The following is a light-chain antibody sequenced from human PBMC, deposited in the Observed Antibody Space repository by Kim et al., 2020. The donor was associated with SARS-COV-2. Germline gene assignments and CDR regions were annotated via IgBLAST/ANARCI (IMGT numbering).Light chain of an antibody. J-gene: IGKJ4*01. Sequence: ASVGERVTITGRASQDISNFLAWFQQKPGKAPQSLIYAASNLQSGVPSKFSGSRSGTDFTLTISSLQPEDFATYYCQQYNSYPLTFGGGTKVDIK. CDR1: QDISNF. V-gene: IGKV1-16*02. CDR2: AAS. CDR3: QQYNSYPLT.